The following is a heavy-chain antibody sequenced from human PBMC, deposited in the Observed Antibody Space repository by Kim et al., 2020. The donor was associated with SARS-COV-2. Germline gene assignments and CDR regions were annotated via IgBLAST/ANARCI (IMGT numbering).Heavy chain of an antibody. CDR3: AHRRGWELGGGFDY. J-gene: IGHJ4*02. D-gene: IGHD1-26*01. V-gene: IGHV2-5*02. Sequence: PGKAREWLALIYWDDDKRYSPSLKSRLTITKDTSKNQVFLTMTNMDPVDTATYFCAHRRGWELGGGFDYWGQGTLVTVSS. CDR2: IYWDDDK.